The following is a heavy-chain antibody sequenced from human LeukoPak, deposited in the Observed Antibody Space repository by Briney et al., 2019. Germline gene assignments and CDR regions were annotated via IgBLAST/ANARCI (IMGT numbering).Heavy chain of an antibody. D-gene: IGHD2-15*01. CDR1: GGSISSSNW. CDR3: AGALVVAAPYYYYYYMDV. Sequence: KPSETLSLTCAVSGGSISSSNWWSWVRQPPGKGLEWIGEIYHSGSTNYNPSLKSRVTISVDTSKNQFSLKLSSVTAADTAVYYCAGALVVAAPYYYYYYMDVWGKGTTVTVSS. J-gene: IGHJ6*03. CDR2: IYHSGST. V-gene: IGHV4-4*02.